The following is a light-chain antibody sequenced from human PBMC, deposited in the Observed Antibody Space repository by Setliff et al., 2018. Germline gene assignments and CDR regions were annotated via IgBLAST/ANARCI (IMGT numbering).Light chain of an antibody. V-gene: IGLV2-14*01. CDR1: SSDVGGYNY. Sequence: QSVLTQPASVSGSPGQSITISCTGTSSDVGGYNYVSWYQQHPGKAPKLMIYDVSKRPSGVSNRFSGSKSVNTASLTISGLQAEDDADYYCSSYTSSSPYVFGTGTKVTVL. CDR2: DVS. J-gene: IGLJ1*01. CDR3: SSYTSSSPYV.